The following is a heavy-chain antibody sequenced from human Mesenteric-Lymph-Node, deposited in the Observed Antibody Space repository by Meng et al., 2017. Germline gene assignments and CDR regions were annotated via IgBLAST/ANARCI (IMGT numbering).Heavy chain of an antibody. CDR2: IYTSGST. CDR1: GGSISSFY. D-gene: IGHD3-22*01. Sequence: SETLSLTCTVSGGSISSFYWSWIRQPAGKGLEWIGRIYTSGSTDYNPSLISRVTMSVDTSENQFSLRLSSLTAADTAVYYCARGHRDYIGDGYYYGLWGQGTLVTVSS. V-gene: IGHV4-4*07. CDR3: ARGHRDYIGDGYYYGL. J-gene: IGHJ4*02.